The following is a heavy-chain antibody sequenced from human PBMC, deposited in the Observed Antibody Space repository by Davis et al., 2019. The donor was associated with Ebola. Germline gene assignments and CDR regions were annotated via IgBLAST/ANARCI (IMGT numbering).Heavy chain of an antibody. CDR3: ATGQRWDFDY. D-gene: IGHD4-23*01. CDR1: GYTFTNYG. V-gene: IGHV1-18*04. J-gene: IGHJ4*02. Sequence: ASVKVSCKASGYTFTNYGITWVRQAPGQGLEWMGWINPHNGNTNYAQNVQGRVTMTTDTSTATAYMELRSLRSDDTAVYYCATGQRWDFDYWGQGTPVTVPS. CDR2: INPHNGNT.